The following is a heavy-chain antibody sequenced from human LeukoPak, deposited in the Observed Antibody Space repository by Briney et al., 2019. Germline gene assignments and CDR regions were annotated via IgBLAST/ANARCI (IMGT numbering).Heavy chain of an antibody. CDR2: IYHSGST. V-gene: IGHV4-38-2*01. CDR3: AGSVVRNVDY. J-gene: IGHJ4*02. CDR1: GYSISSGYY. Sequence: SETLSLTCAVSGYSISSGYYWGWIRQPPGKGLEWIGSIYHSGSTYYNPSLKSRVTISVDTSKNQFSLKLSSVTAADTAVYYCAGSVVRNVDYWGPGTLVTVSS. D-gene: IGHD2-21*01.